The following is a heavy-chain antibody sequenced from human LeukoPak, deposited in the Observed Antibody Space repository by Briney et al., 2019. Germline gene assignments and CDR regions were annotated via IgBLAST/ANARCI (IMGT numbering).Heavy chain of an antibody. CDR2: IYTGGST. CDR1: GFIVSSNY. CDR3: ARVRSGEYFDY. D-gene: IGHD6-25*01. Sequence: GGSLRLPCAASGFIVSSNYMSWVRRATGKGLEWVSVIYTGGSTYYADSVKGRFTISRDNSKNTLYLQMNSLRAEDTAVYYCARVRSGEYFDYWGQGTLVTVSS. V-gene: IGHV3-66*01. J-gene: IGHJ4*02.